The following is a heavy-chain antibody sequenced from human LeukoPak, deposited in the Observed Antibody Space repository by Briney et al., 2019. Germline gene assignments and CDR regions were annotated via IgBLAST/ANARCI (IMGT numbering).Heavy chain of an antibody. CDR2: ISDSISHT. V-gene: IGHV3-48*01. CDR3: ARDGEGGAAAGY. Sequence: PGGSLRLSCAASGFTFSTYTMNWVRQAPGKGLEWVSFISDSISHTFYSDSVKGRFTVSRDNVKNSLYLQMNSLRAEDTAIYYCARDGEGGAAAGYWGQGTLVTVSS. J-gene: IGHJ4*02. CDR1: GFTFSTYT. D-gene: IGHD6-13*01.